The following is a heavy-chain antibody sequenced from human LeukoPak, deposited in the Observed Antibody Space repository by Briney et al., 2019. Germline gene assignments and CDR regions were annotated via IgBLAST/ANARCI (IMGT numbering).Heavy chain of an antibody. CDR1: GFTFSSYW. CDR2: INSDGSST. D-gene: IGHD1-14*01. V-gene: IGHV3-74*01. J-gene: IGHJ4*02. Sequence: GGSLRLSCAASGFTFSSYWMHWVRHAPGKGLVWVSRINSDGSSTSYADSVKGRFTISRDNAKNTLYLQMNSLRAEDTAVYYCASDRTGWPIDYWGQGTLVTVSS. CDR3: ASDRTGWPIDY.